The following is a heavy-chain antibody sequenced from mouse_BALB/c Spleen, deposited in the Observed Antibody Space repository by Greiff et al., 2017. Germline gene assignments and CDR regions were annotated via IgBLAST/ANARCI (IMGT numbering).Heavy chain of an antibody. CDR2: IDPANGNT. J-gene: IGHJ3*01. CDR1: GFNIKDTY. CDR3: VRGIPFAY. V-gene: IGHV14-3*02. Sequence: EVQLQQSGAELVKPGASVKLSCTASGFNIKDTYMHWVKQRPEQGLEWIGRIDPANGNTKYDPKFQGKATITADTSSNTAYLQLSSLTSEDTAVYYCVRGIPFAYWGQGTLVTVSA.